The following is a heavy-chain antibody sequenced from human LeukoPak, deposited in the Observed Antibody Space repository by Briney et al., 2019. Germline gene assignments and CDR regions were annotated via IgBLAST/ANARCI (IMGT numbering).Heavy chain of an antibody. J-gene: IGHJ4*02. V-gene: IGHV1-69*01. CDR2: VIPIFGTA. CDR3: ARSYYDILGAFDY. D-gene: IGHD3-9*01. Sequence: SVKVSCKASGGTFSSYAISWVRQAPGQGLEWMGGVIPIFGTANYAQKFQGRVTITADESTSTAYMELSSLRSEDTAVYYCARSYYDILGAFDYWGQGTLVTVSS. CDR1: GGTFSSYA.